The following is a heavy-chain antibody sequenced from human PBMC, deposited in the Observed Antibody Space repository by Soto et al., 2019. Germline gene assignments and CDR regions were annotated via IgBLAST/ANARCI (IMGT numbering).Heavy chain of an antibody. CDR3: ARDKIRYSSRARGYYYYGMDV. D-gene: IGHD6-19*01. V-gene: IGHV3-33*01. CDR1: GFTFSSYG. Sequence: GGSLRLSCAASGFTFSSYGMHWVREAPGKGLEWVAVIWYDGSNKYYADSVKGRFTISRDNSKNTLYLQMNSLRAEDTAVYYCARDKIRYSSRARGYYYYGMDVWGQGTTVTVSS. J-gene: IGHJ6*02. CDR2: IWYDGSNK.